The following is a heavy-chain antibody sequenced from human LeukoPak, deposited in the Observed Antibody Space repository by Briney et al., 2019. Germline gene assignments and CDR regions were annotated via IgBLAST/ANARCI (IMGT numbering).Heavy chain of an antibody. Sequence: GESLKISCKGSGYSFTTYWIGWVRQMPGKGLEWMAIIFPGDSDTRYSPTLQGQVTISVDKSTSTAYLQWSSLRASDTAMYFCAGRRYSYGYDDYWGQGTQVTVSP. V-gene: IGHV5-51*01. CDR2: IFPGDSDT. CDR1: GYSFTTYW. D-gene: IGHD5-18*01. J-gene: IGHJ4*02. CDR3: AGRRYSYGYDDY.